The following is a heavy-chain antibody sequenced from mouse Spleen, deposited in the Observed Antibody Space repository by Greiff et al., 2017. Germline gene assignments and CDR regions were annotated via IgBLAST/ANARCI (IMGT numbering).Heavy chain of an antibody. V-gene: IGHV1-82*01. CDR3: ARGYSYDPLAY. Sequence: VQLQESGPELVKPGASVKISCKASGYAFSSSWMNWVKPRPGKGLEWIGRIYPGDGDTNYNGKFKGKATLTADKSSSTAYMQLSSLTSEDSAIYFCARGYSYDPLAYWGQGTLVTVSA. D-gene: IGHD2-12*01. CDR2: IYPGDGDT. CDR1: GYAFSSSW. J-gene: IGHJ3*01.